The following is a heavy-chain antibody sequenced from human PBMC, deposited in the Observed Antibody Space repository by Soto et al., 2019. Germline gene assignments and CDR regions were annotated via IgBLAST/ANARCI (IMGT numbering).Heavy chain of an antibody. V-gene: IGHV3-23*01. J-gene: IGHJ3*01. CDR2: ISGSGAST. CDR3: AKMSGGWYGAFHF. Sequence: EVQLLESGGGLVQPGGSLRLSCAASGFTFTSYAMTWVRQAPGKGLEWVSSISGSGASTYYADSVKGRFTISRDNSGITLYLQMKTLRAEDTAVYFCAKMSGGWYGAFHFWGPGTMVTVSS. CDR1: GFTFTSYA. D-gene: IGHD6-19*01.